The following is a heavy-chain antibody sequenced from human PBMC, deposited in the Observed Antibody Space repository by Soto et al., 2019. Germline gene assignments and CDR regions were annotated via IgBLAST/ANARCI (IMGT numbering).Heavy chain of an antibody. Sequence: PSETLSLTCAVYGGSFSGYYWSWIRQPPGKGLEWIGEINHSGSTNYNPSLKSRVTISVDTSKSQFSLKLSSVTAADTAVYYCARGPPSYYYGSGSYNTWCYFDYWGQGTLVTVSS. CDR1: GGSFSGYY. D-gene: IGHD3-10*01. J-gene: IGHJ4*02. V-gene: IGHV4-34*01. CDR3: ARGPPSYYYGSGSYNTWCYFDY. CDR2: INHSGST.